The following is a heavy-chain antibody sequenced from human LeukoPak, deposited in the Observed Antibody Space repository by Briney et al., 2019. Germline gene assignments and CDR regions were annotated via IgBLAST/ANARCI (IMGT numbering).Heavy chain of an antibody. D-gene: IGHD3-9*01. CDR2: IYHSGST. Sequence: SETLSLTCTVSDYSISRGYYWGWIRQPPGKGLEWIGSIYHSGSTYYNPSLKSRVTISVDTSKNQFSLKLSSVTAADTAVYYRARVHKYFDWLLSPEDAFDIWGQGTMVTVSS. CDR1: DYSISRGYY. J-gene: IGHJ3*02. V-gene: IGHV4-38-2*02. CDR3: ARVHKYFDWLLSPEDAFDI.